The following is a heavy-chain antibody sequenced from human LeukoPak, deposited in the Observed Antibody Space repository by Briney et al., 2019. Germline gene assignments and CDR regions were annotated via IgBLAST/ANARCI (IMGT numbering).Heavy chain of an antibody. CDR1: GFTFSSYA. Sequence: GGSLRLSCAASGFTFSSYAMSWVRQAPGKGLEWVSAISGSGGSTYYADSVKGRFTISRDNSKNTLYLQMNSLRAEDTAVYYCAVASSGYYYYDYWGQGTLVTVSS. CDR3: AVASSGYYYYDY. D-gene: IGHD3-22*01. V-gene: IGHV3-23*01. J-gene: IGHJ4*02. CDR2: ISGSGGST.